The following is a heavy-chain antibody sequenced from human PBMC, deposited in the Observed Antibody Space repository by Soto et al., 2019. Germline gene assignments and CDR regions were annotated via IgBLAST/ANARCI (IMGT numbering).Heavy chain of an antibody. J-gene: IGHJ3*02. CDR3: AKDSGYDFLDAFDI. CDR1: GFTFDDYA. CDR2: ISWNSGSI. Sequence: EVQLVESGGGLVQPGRSLRLSCAASGFTFDDYAMHWVRQAPGKGLEWVSGISWNSGSIGYADSVKGRFTISRDNAKNSLYLQMNSLRAEDTDLYYCAKDSGYDFLDAFDIWGQGTMVTVSS. V-gene: IGHV3-9*01. D-gene: IGHD5-12*01.